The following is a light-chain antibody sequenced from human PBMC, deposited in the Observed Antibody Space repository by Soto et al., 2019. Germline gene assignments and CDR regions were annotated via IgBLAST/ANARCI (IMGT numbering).Light chain of an antibody. J-gene: IGKJ2*01. CDR3: QQYDSIPYT. CDR2: WAS. CDR1: QSVLYNSNNRNY. V-gene: IGKV4-1*01. Sequence: DIVMTQSPDSLAVSLGERATINCKSSQSVLYNSNNRNYLAWYQHKPGQPPKLLIYWASTRESGVPDRFSGSGSGTDFTLTISSLQAEDVAFYYCQQYDSIPYTFGQGTKLEIK.